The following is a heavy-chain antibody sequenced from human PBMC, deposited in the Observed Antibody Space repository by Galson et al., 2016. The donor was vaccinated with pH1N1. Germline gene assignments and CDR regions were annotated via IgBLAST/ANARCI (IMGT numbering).Heavy chain of an antibody. J-gene: IGHJ4*02. D-gene: IGHD3-3*01. Sequence: SETLSLTCTISGGSITTNYWIWIRQPPGKGLQWIGYISYSGFTNYNPSLRSRVTISIDTSKNQFSLKMRSVAAADTALYFCARLYDVWSGCPSFDSWGQGILVTVSS. CDR1: GGSITTNY. V-gene: IGHV4-59*01. CDR2: ISYSGFT. CDR3: ARLYDVWSGCPSFDS.